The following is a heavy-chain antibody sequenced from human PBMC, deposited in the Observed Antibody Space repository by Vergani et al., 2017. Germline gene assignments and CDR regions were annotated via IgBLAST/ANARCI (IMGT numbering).Heavy chain of an antibody. CDR2: INSDGSST. J-gene: IGHJ6*03. V-gene: IGHV3-74*01. Sequence: EVQLVESGGGLVQPGGSLRLSCAASGFTFSSYWMHWVRQAPGKGLVWVSRINSDGSSTSYADSVKGRFTISRDNAKNTLYLQMNSLRAEDTAVYYCARDLGFQRPQQVPNPYYYYYMDVWGKGTTVTVSS. D-gene: IGHD1-26*01. CDR3: ARDLGFQRPQQVPNPYYYYYMDV. CDR1: GFTFSSYW.